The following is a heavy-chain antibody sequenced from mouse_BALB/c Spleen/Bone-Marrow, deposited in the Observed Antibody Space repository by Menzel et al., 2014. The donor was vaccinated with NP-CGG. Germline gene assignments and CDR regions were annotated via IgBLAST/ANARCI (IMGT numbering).Heavy chain of an antibody. D-gene: IGHD2-2*01. Sequence: EVKLQESGGGLVKPGGSLKLSCAASGFAFSGNDMSWVRQTPEKRLEWVAYISSGGGSTYYPDTVKGRFTISRDNAKNTLYLQMNSLKSEDTAMYYRARQRGYAYAMDYWGQGTSVTVSS. V-gene: IGHV5-12-1*01. CDR2: ISSGGGST. CDR3: ARQRGYAYAMDY. CDR1: GFAFSGND. J-gene: IGHJ4*01.